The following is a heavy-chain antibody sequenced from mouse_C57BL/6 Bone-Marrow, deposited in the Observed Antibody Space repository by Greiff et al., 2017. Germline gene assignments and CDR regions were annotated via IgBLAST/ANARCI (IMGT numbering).Heavy chain of an antibody. CDR3: ARWNYGSSHYLDY. J-gene: IGHJ2*01. V-gene: IGHV1-4*01. CDR1: GYTFTSYT. CDR2: INPSSGYT. D-gene: IGHD1-1*01. Sequence: QVQLQQSGAELARPGASVKMSCKASGYTFTSYTMHWVKQRPGQGLEWIGDINPSSGYTKYNHKFKDKATLTADKSSSTAYMQLSSLTSEDSAVYYCARWNYGSSHYLDYWGQGTTLTVSS.